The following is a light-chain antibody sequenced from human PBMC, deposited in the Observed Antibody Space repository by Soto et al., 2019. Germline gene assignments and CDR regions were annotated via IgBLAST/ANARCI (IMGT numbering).Light chain of an antibody. V-gene: IGLV2-14*03. CDR3: SSYTSTSTLYV. Sequence: QSVLTQPASVSGSPGQSITISCTGTSSDVGGYKYVSWHQQHPDKAPKLIIYEVSNRPSGISNRFSGSKSGSTASLTISGLQPEDEADYYCSSYTSTSTLYVFGTGTKV. CDR1: SSDVGGYKY. J-gene: IGLJ1*01. CDR2: EVS.